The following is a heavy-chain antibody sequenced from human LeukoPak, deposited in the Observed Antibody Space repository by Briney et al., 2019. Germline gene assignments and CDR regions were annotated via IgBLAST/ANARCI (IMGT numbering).Heavy chain of an antibody. CDR1: GFTFSSYS. D-gene: IGHD3-22*01. J-gene: IGHJ4*02. CDR3: ATWPHYDTRGYTIDY. V-gene: IGHV3-21*01. Sequence: GGSLRLSCAASGFTFSSYSMNWVRQAPGKGLERVSSLSSSSSYIYYADSVKGRFTISRDNAKNSLYLQMNSLRAEDTAVYYCATWPHYDTRGYTIDYWGQGTLVTVSS. CDR2: LSSSSSYI.